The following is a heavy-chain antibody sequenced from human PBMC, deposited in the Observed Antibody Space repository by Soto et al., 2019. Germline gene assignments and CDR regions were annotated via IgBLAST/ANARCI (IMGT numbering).Heavy chain of an antibody. V-gene: IGHV3-33*01. D-gene: IGHD2-15*01. CDR1: GFTFSSYG. J-gene: IGHJ4*02. Sequence: GGSLPLSCEGSGFTFSSYGMQWVRQAKGKGLEWVAVIWYDGSNKYYADSVKGRFTISRDNSKNTLYLQMNSLRAEDTAVYYCARDGYCSGGSCYSVPVFDYWGQGTLVTVSS. CDR2: IWYDGSNK. CDR3: ARDGYCSGGSCYSVPVFDY.